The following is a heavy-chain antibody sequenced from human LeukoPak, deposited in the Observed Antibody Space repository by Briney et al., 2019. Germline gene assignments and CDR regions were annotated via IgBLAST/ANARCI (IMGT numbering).Heavy chain of an antibody. Sequence: SETLSLTCAVYGGSFSGYYWSWIRQPPWKGLEWIGEINHSGSTNYNPSLKSRVTISVDTSKNQFSLKLSSVTAADTAVYYCARHLEHKYSGYDLWSYYYYGMDVWGQGTTVTVSS. V-gene: IGHV4-34*01. CDR1: GGSFSGYY. CDR3: ARHLEHKYSGYDLWSYYYYGMDV. D-gene: IGHD5-12*01. J-gene: IGHJ6*02. CDR2: INHSGST.